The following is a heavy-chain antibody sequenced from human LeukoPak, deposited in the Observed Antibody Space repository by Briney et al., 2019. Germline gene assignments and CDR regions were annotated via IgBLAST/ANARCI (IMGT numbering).Heavy chain of an antibody. CDR3: ARDQYDSWSRRGNFDS. J-gene: IGHJ4*02. CDR1: GFTFRTYW. CDR2: IKHDGSEK. V-gene: IGHV3-7*03. Sequence: AGGSLRLSCAASGFTFRTYWISWVRQAPGKGLEWVANIKHDGSEKNYVDSVKGRFTVSRDNTKNSLYLQMNSLRAEDTGVFYCARDQYDSWSRRGNFDSWGQGTLVIVSS. D-gene: IGHD3-3*01.